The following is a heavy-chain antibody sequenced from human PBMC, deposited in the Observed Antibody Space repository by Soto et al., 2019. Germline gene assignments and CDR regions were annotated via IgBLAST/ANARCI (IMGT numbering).Heavy chain of an antibody. D-gene: IGHD1-26*01. CDR2: IWYDGNNK. V-gene: IGHV3-33*01. J-gene: IGHJ4*02. CDR3: TRDPYGGSRYYFDS. Sequence: GGSLRLSCAASGFTFTNYGMHWVRQAPGKGLEWVAVIWYDGNNKYYADSVKGRFAISKDNSQNTLYLQMNNLRPEDAAVYYCTRDPYGGSRYYFDSWGQGTLVTVSS. CDR1: GFTFTNYG.